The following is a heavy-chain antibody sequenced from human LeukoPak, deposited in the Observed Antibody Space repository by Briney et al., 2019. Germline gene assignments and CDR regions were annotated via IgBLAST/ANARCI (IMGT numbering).Heavy chain of an antibody. J-gene: IGHJ4*02. CDR1: GFTFSNYG. Sequence: PGGSLRLSCAASGFTFSNYGMHWVRQAPGKGLEWVAFIRYDGSNKYYADSVKGRFTISRDNSENTLYLQMSGLRAEDTAIYYCAKGTGDTAYYFDFWGQGVLVTVSS. V-gene: IGHV3-30*02. CDR3: AKGTGDTAYYFDF. D-gene: IGHD7-27*01. CDR2: IRYDGSNK.